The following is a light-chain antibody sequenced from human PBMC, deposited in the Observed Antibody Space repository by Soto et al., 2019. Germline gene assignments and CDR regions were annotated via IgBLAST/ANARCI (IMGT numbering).Light chain of an antibody. J-gene: IGKJ2*01. CDR3: QQYNNWPHT. CDR2: GAS. V-gene: IGKV3-15*01. CDR1: QRVSRN. Sequence: EIVLTQSPATLSVSPGERATLSCRASQRVSRNLAWYQQKPGQAPRLLIYGASTRATGIPARFSGSGSETEFTLTISGLQSEDFAVYYCQQYNNWPHTFGQGTKVDIK.